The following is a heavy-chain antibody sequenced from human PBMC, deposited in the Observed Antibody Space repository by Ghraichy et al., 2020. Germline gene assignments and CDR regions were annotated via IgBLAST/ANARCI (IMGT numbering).Heavy chain of an antibody. CDR2: IKQDGSEK. D-gene: IGHD3-16*01. J-gene: IGHJ4*02. CDR3: ARDWGRF. V-gene: IGHV3-7*01. CDR1: GFTFSSYW. Sequence: GGSLRLSCVASGFTFSSYWMSWVRQAPGKGLEWVANIKQDGSEKYYVDSVKGRFTISRDNAKNSLYLQMNSLGAENTAVYYCARDWGRFWGQGTLVTVSS.